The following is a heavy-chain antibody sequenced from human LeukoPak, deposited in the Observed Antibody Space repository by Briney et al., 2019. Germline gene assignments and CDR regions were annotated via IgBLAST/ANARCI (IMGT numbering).Heavy chain of an antibody. D-gene: IGHD6-19*01. Sequence: GESLKISCKGSGYSFTNFWIGWVRQMPGKGLEWMAIIYPGDSDTRYSPSFQGQVTISADKSISTAYLQWSSLKASDTAMYYCARHDSSGGSNFDYWGQGTLVTVSS. CDR3: ARHDSSGGSNFDY. J-gene: IGHJ4*02. CDR1: GYSFTNFW. CDR2: IYPGDSDT. V-gene: IGHV5-51*01.